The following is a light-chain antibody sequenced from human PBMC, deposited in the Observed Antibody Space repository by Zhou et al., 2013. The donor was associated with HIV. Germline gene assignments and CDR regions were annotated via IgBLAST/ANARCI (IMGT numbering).Light chain of an antibody. V-gene: IGKV3-15*01. J-gene: IGKJ1*01. CDR2: GAS. CDR1: QSIGNN. CDR3: QQYNSYSAWT. Sequence: EIVMTQSPATLSVSPGERVTLSCRASQSIGNNLAWYQQKPGQAPRLLISGASTRATGIPVRFSGSGSGTEFTLTISSMQSEDFATYYCQQYNSYSAWTFGQGTKVEIK.